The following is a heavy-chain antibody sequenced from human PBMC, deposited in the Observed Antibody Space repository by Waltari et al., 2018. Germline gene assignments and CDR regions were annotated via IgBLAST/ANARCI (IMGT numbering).Heavy chain of an antibody. CDR1: GFTFSSYW. CDR2: INSEGSST. V-gene: IGHV3-74*01. D-gene: IGHD3-16*01. Sequence: EVQLVESGGGLVQPGGSLRLSCAASGFTFSSYWMHWVRQAPGKGLVWVSRINSEGSSTSYADSVKGRFTISRDNAKNTLYLQMNSLRAEDTAVYYCVRGLYKGGIDYWGQGTLVTVSS. CDR3: VRGLYKGGIDY. J-gene: IGHJ4*02.